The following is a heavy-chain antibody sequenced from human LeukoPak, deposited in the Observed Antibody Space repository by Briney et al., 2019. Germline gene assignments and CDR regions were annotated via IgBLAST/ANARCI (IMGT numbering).Heavy chain of an antibody. CDR2: INPSGGST. Sequence: GASVKVSCKASGYTFTSYYMHWVRQAPGQGLEWMGIINPSGGSTSYAQKFQGRVTMTRDMSTSTVYMELSSLRSEDTAVYYCARDLGIAVAVDYWGQGTLVTVSS. CDR1: GYTFTSYY. V-gene: IGHV1-46*01. J-gene: IGHJ4*02. D-gene: IGHD6-19*01. CDR3: ARDLGIAVAVDY.